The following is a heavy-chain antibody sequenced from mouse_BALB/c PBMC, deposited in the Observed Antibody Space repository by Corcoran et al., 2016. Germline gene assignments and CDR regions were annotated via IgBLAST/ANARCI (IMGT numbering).Heavy chain of an antibody. Sequence: EVQLQQSGPELVKPGASVKISCKASGYSFTGYYMHWVKQSHVKSLEWIGRINPYNGATSYNQNFKDKASLTVDKSSSTAYMELHSLTSEDSAVYYCARSGISYYFDYWGQGTTLTVSS. CDR3: ARSGISYYFDY. CDR2: INPYNGAT. V-gene: IGHV1-26*01. CDR1: GYSFTGYY. D-gene: IGHD3-1*01. J-gene: IGHJ2*01.